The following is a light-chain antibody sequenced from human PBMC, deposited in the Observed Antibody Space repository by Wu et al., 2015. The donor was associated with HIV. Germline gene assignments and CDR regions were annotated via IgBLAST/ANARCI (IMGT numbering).Light chain of an antibody. CDR1: QDLGTY. V-gene: IGKV1-9*01. CDR2: AAS. CDR3: QKXNSAPLT. J-gene: IGKJ4*01. Sequence: QLTQSPTSLSASVGDRVTMTCRASQDLGTYLAWYQQKPGKAPKPLIYAASTLESGVPSRFSGSGSGTDFTLTISSLQPEGVATYYCQKXNSAPLTFGGGTKVEIK.